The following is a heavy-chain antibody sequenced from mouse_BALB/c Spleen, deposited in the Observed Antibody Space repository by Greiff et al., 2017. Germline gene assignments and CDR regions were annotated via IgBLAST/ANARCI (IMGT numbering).Heavy chain of an antibody. J-gene: IGHJ1*01. Sequence: VQLKESGPGLVQPSQSLSITCTVSGFSLTSYGVHWVRQSPGKGLEWLGVIWSGGSTDYNAAFISRLSISKDNSKSQVFFKMNSLQADDTAIYYCARKGYGNYWYFDVWGAGTTVTVSS. CDR1: GFSLTSYG. CDR2: IWSGGST. D-gene: IGHD2-10*02. CDR3: ARKGYGNYWYFDV. V-gene: IGHV2-4-1*01.